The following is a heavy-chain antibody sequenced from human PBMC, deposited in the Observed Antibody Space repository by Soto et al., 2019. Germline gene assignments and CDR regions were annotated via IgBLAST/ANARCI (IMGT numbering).Heavy chain of an antibody. CDR1: GYSISSGYY. Sequence: SETLSLTCAVSGYSISSGYYWGWIRQPPGRGLEWIGSISHSGTTYYNPSLRSRVTISIDTSNNQFSLKLSSVTAADTAVYYCARASGGNSGWGHWSDPWGQGTLVTVSA. J-gene: IGHJ5*02. CDR2: ISHSGTT. V-gene: IGHV4-38-2*01. CDR3: ARASGGNSGWGHWSDP. D-gene: IGHD2-21*02.